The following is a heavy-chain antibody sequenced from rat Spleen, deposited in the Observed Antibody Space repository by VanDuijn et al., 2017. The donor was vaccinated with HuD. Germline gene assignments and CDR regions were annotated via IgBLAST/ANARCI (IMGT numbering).Heavy chain of an antibody. J-gene: IGHJ2*01. CDR3: TTETYYGYNYHHY. CDR2: MSYEGSTT. CDR1: GFTFSDYY. Sequence: EVQLVESGGGLVQPGRSLKLSCAASGFTFSDYYMAWVRQTPTKGLEWVASMSYEGSTTYYGDSVKGRFTISRDNAKSTLYLQMDSLRSEDTATYYCTTETYYGYNYHHYWGQGVMVTVSS. D-gene: IGHD1-9*01. V-gene: IGHV5-20*01.